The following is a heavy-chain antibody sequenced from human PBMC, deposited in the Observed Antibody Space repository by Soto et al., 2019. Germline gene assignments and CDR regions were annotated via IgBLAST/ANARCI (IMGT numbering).Heavy chain of an antibody. CDR1: GYTFTSYD. CDR2: MNPNTGNS. Sequence: ASVKVSCKASGYTFTSYDIYWVRQATGQGLEWMGWMNPNTGNSGYAQKFQGRVTVTSDTSISTVYMELSSLRSEDTAVYYCARRAETNGWNGFGADKYYFDFWGQGTLVTVSS. CDR3: ARRAETNGWNGFGADKYYFDF. V-gene: IGHV1-8*01. D-gene: IGHD1-1*01. J-gene: IGHJ4*02.